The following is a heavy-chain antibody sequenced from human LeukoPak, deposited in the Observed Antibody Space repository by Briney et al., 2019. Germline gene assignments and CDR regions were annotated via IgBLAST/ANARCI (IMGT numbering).Heavy chain of an antibody. J-gene: IGHJ4*02. V-gene: IGHV3-66*01. CDR1: GFTVSSNY. CDR2: IYSGGGT. CDR3: ARDFEDDGYSYGYAY. D-gene: IGHD5-18*01. Sequence: GGSLRLSCAASGFTVSSNYMSWVRQAPGKGLEWVSVIYSGGGTYYADSVKGRFTISRDNSKNTLYLQMNSLRAEDTAVYYCARDFEDDGYSYGYAYWGQGTLVTVSS.